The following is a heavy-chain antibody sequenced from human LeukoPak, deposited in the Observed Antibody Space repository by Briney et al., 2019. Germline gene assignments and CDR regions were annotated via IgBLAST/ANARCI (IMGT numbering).Heavy chain of an antibody. Sequence: GGSLRLSCAASGFTFSDYYMSWIRQAPGKGLEWVSYISSSGSTIYYADSVKGRFTISRDNAKNSLYLQMNSLRAEDTALYYCARDPDYYDSSGYYPYYFDYWGQGTLVTVSS. CDR2: ISSSGSTI. J-gene: IGHJ4*02. CDR3: ARDPDYYDSSGYYPYYFDY. V-gene: IGHV3-11*01. D-gene: IGHD3-22*01. CDR1: GFTFSDYY.